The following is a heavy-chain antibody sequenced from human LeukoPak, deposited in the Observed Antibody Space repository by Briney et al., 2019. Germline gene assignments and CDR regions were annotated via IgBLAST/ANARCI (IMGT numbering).Heavy chain of an antibody. Sequence: GSLRLSCAASGFQFSRNGMHWVRQAPGKGLEWVAFIRYDGTKKFYGDSVRGRFTISRDNSKNTLYLEMNSLRHEDTAVYSCARDFDDVNGDFYYIPDFWGQGTLVTVSS. CDR2: IRYDGTKK. CDR3: ARDFDDVNGDFYYIPDF. V-gene: IGHV3-30*02. CDR1: GFQFSRNG. J-gene: IGHJ4*02. D-gene: IGHD3-10*02.